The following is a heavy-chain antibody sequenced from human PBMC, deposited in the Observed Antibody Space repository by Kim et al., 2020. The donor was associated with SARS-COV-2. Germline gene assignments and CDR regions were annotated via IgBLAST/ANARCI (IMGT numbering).Heavy chain of an antibody. Sequence: GGSLRLSCAASGFTFSNYWMNWVRQAPGKGLEWVANIKQDGSEKYYVDSVKGRFTISRDNAEKSLYLQMNSLRAEDTAAYYCATEGTYGYAYWGQGTLVT. D-gene: IGHD5-18*01. CDR1: GFTFSNYW. CDR2: IKQDGSEK. J-gene: IGHJ4*02. CDR3: ATEGTYGYAY. V-gene: IGHV3-7*01.